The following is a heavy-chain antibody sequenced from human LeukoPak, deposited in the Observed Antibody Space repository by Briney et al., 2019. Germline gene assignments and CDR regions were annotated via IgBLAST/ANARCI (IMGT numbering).Heavy chain of an antibody. CDR2: IRGRADTT. CDR3: ARTYDYGVGPPGDAFDN. Sequence: GGSLRLSCAASGFTFTMFSMNWVRQAPGKVLEWIAFIRGRADTTYYAGSVQGRFTISRDNADDSVYLQMDSLRVEDTAVYYCARTYDYGVGPPGDAFDNWGQGKLVTVPS. D-gene: IGHD3-3*01. CDR1: GFTFTMFS. V-gene: IGHV3-48*01. J-gene: IGHJ3*02.